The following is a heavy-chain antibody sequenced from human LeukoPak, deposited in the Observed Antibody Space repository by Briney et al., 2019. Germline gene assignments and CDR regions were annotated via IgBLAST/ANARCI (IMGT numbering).Heavy chain of an antibody. CDR3: ARAVAGGGYFDY. CDR2: TYYRSKWYN. D-gene: IGHD6-19*01. J-gene: IGHJ4*02. Sequence: SETLSLTCTVSGGTISSYYWNWIRQSPSRGLEWLGRTYYRSKWYNDYAVSVKSRITINPDTSKNQFSPQLNSVTPEDTAVYYCARAVAGGGYFDYWGQGTLVTVSS. CDR1: GGTISSYY. V-gene: IGHV6-1*01.